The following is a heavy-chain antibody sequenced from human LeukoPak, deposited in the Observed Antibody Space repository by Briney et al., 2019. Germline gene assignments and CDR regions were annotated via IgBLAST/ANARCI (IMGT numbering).Heavy chain of an antibody. CDR1: GGSIRSGSYY. CDR3: ARESSSGTHA. D-gene: IGHD3-22*01. Sequence: PSQTLSLTCTVSGGSIRSGSYYWSWIRQPAGKGLEWIGRIYTSGSTNYNPSLQSRVTISVDTSKNQFSLKLSSVTAADTAVYYCARESSSGTHAWGQGTLVTVSS. V-gene: IGHV4-61*02. J-gene: IGHJ5*02. CDR2: IYTSGST.